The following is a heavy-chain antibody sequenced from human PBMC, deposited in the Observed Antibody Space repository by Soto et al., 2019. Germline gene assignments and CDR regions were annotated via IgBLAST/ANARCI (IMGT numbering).Heavy chain of an antibody. D-gene: IGHD3-10*01. CDR2: IYWDDDK. CDR1: GFSLTTSGVG. Sequence: QITLKESGPPLVNPTQTLTLTCTFSGFSLTTSGVGVTWIRQPPGKALDWLALIYWDDDKRYSPSLKTRLTITKDTSRNQVVLTMPDMDPLDTATYYCAHIGGSANYYPNYFDYWGQGSLVTVSS. J-gene: IGHJ4*02. CDR3: AHIGGSANYYPNYFDY. V-gene: IGHV2-5*02.